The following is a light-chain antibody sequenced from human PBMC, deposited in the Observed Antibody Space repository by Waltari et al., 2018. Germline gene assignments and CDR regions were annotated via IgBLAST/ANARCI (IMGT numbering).Light chain of an antibody. CDR2: EDN. J-gene: IGLJ6*01. CDR3: FSTDSSATYGV. Sequence: SYELTQPPSVSVSPGQTARIACSGDALPKKCAYWYQQRSGQAPVMVIYEDNKRPDGIPERFSGASSGTVATLTITGAQVEDEGDYFCFSTDSSATYGVFGSGTKV. V-gene: IGLV3-10*01. CDR1: ALPKKC.